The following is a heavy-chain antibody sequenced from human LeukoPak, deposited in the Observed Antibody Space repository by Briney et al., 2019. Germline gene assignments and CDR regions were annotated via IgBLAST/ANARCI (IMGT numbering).Heavy chain of an antibody. V-gene: IGHV4-39*01. J-gene: IGHJ4*02. Sequence: SETLSLTCTVSGGSISSSSYYWGWIRQPPGKGLEWIGSIYYSGSTYYNPSLKSRVTISVDTSKNQFSLKLSSVTAADTAVYHCARRYDSSGYYPNYFDYWGQGTLVTVSS. CDR3: ARRYDSSGYYPNYFDY. D-gene: IGHD3-22*01. CDR1: GGSISSSSYY. CDR2: IYYSGST.